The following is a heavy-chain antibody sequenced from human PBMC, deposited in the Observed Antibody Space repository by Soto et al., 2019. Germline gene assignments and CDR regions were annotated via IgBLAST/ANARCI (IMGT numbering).Heavy chain of an antibody. Sequence: GGSLRLSCAASGFTFRSYAISWGRQAPGQGLEWIASITGSGEKTYYADSVKSRFTFSRDNSKNTLSLEMNNLRVEDRAVYYCAKEWTPRRAFDHWGQGTLVTVSS. V-gene: IGHV3-23*01. CDR2: ITGSGEKT. D-gene: IGHD5-12*01. CDR3: AKEWTPRRAFDH. CDR1: GFTFRSYA. J-gene: IGHJ4*02.